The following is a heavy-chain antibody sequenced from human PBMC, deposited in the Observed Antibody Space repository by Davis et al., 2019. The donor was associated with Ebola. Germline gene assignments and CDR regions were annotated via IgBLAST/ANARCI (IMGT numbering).Heavy chain of an antibody. V-gene: IGHV5-10-1*01. CDR3: ARLGSDGSGSYYYYYGMDV. Sequence: PGGSLRLSCKGSGYSFTSYWISWVRQMPGKGLEWMGRIDPSDSYTNYSPSFQGHVTISADKSISTAYLQWSILKASDTAMYYCARLGSDGSGSYYYYYGMDVWGQGTTVTVSS. D-gene: IGHD3-10*01. J-gene: IGHJ6*02. CDR2: IDPSDSYT. CDR1: GYSFTSYW.